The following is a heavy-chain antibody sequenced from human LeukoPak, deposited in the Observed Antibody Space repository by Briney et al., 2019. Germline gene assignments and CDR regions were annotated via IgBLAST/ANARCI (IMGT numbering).Heavy chain of an antibody. CDR2: IYYTGTA. V-gene: IGHV4-59*01. J-gene: IGHJ5*01. CDR1: GGSISGYF. Sequence: SETLSLTCTVSGGSISGYFWSWIRQPPGEGLQFIGYIYYTGTASYNPSLNSRVTMSVDTSKNQFSLKVTSVTAADTAIYYCAKFATVTVPNWLDFWGQGILVTVSS. D-gene: IGHD4-11*01. CDR3: AKFATVTVPNWLDF.